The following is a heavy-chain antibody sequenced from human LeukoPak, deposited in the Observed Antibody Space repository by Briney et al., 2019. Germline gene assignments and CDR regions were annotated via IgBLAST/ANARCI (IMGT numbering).Heavy chain of an antibody. CDR2: IYYSGST. CDR1: GGSISSYY. V-gene: IGHV4-59*01. Sequence: SETLSLTCTVSGGSISSYYWSWIRQPPGKGLEWIGYIYYSGSTNYNPSLKSRVTISVDTSKNQFSPKLSSVTAADTAVYYCARAGDSSSWYWAEPPFGHFDYWGQGTLVTVSS. J-gene: IGHJ4*02. CDR3: ARAGDSSSWYWAEPPFGHFDY. D-gene: IGHD6-13*01.